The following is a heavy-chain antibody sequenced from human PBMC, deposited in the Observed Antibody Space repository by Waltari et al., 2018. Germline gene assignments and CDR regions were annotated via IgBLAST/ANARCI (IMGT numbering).Heavy chain of an antibody. CDR1: GFTFSSYT. CDR2: ISSGSSYI. D-gene: IGHD2-15*01. Sequence: EVQLVGSGGGLVKPGGSLRLSCAASGFTFSSYTMTWVRQAPGKDLYWFSCISSGSSYIYYADSVKGRFTISRDNAKNSLYLQMNSLRVEDTAVYYCAREWGVMVGTAGFYFDYWGQGALVTVSS. J-gene: IGHJ4*02. CDR3: AREWGVMVGTAGFYFDY. V-gene: IGHV3-21*01.